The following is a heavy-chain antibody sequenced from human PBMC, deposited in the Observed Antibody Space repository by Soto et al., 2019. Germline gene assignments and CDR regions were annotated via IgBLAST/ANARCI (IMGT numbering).Heavy chain of an antibody. D-gene: IGHD3-10*01. J-gene: IGHJ4*02. CDR3: AGELGGSGNNDY. Sequence: QVQLVQSGAEVKKPGASVKVSCKVSGYTFTSYGISWVRQAPGQGLEWMGWISAYNGNTNYGQKLQGSDTMTTDTATSTAYLEQRSLSSDDTAVYYWAGELGGSGNNDYWGQGTLVTVSS. V-gene: IGHV1-18*01. CDR1: GYTFTSYG. CDR2: ISAYNGNT.